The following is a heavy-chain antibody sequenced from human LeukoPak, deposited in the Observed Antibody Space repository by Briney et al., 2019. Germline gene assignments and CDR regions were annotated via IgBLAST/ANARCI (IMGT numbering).Heavy chain of an antibody. CDR2: IYYSGST. Sequence: SETLSLTCTVSGGSISSYYWSWIRQPPGKGLEWIGSIYYSGSTYYNPSLKSRVTISVDTSKKQFSLKLSSLTAADTAVYYCARGRTRGIVVVPFDYWGQGILVTVSS. V-gene: IGHV4-59*05. CDR1: GGSISSYY. CDR3: ARGRTRGIVVVPFDY. J-gene: IGHJ4*02. D-gene: IGHD3-22*01.